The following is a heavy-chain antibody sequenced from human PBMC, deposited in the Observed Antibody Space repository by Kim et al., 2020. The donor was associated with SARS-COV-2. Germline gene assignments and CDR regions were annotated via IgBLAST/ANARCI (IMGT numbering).Heavy chain of an antibody. Sequence: GGSLRLSCEASGFTFSNYDLHWVRQVAGKGLEWVSSIGTSGDTAYLDSVEGRFTVSRDNAKDSFYLQMNSLRAGDTGVYYCARGGVVLPLHYYFNGLAVWGQGTTVTVSS. J-gene: IGHJ6*02. CDR1: GFTFSNYD. V-gene: IGHV3-13*01. CDR3: ARGGVVLPLHYYFNGLAV. CDR2: IGTSGDT. D-gene: IGHD3-10*01.